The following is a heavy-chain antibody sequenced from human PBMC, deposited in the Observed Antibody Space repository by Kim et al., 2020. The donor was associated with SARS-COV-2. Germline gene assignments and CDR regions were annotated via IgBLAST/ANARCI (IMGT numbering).Heavy chain of an antibody. J-gene: IGHJ4*02. D-gene: IGHD3-10*01. CDR1: GFSCSNAW. CDR2: IKSKIDGGTT. V-gene: IGHV3-15*01. CDR3: STLIGYYGSGSYYRSNDY. Sequence: GGSLRLSCAASGFSCSNAWMTWVRQAPGKGLEWVGRIKSKIDGGTTDYAAPVKGRFTISRDDSKNTLYLQMNSLKTEDTAMYYCSTLIGYYGSGSYYRSNDYWGQGTRVTVSS.